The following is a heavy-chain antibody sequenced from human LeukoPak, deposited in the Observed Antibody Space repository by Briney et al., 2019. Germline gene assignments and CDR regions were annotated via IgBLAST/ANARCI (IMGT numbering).Heavy chain of an antibody. V-gene: IGHV3-21*01. CDR1: GFTFNTYI. CDR3: ARDWSGSYDYYFDY. CDR2: ISSSSSYI. Sequence: GGSLRLSCAASGFTFNTYIMNWVRQAPGKGLEWVSSISSSSSYIYYADSVKGRFTISRDNAKNSLYLQMNSLRAEDTAVYYCARDWSGSYDYYFDYWGQGTLVTVSS. J-gene: IGHJ4*02. D-gene: IGHD6-13*01.